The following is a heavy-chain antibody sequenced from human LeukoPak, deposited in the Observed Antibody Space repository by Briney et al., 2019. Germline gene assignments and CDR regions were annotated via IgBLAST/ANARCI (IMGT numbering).Heavy chain of an antibody. V-gene: IGHV3-64*01. J-gene: IGHJ2*01. CDR3: ARDRGYYYDSSSSSWYFDL. Sequence: PGGSLRLSCAASGFTFSSYAMHWVRQAPGKGLEYVSAISSNGGSTYYANSVKGRFTISRDNSKNTLYLQMGSLRAEDMAVYYCARDRGYYYDSSSSSWYFDLWGRGTLVTVSS. CDR2: ISSNGGST. D-gene: IGHD3-22*01. CDR1: GFTFSSYA.